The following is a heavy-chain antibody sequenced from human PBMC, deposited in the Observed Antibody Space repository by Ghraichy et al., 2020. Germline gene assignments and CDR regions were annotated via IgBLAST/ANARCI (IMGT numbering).Heavy chain of an antibody. CDR1: GGSFSDYY. J-gene: IGHJ5*02. V-gene: IGHV4-34*01. CDR2: INHSGST. CDR3: SRGGRAVPGRWIDP. D-gene: IGHD1-14*01. Sequence: SETLSLTCAVYGGSFSDYYWSWIRQPPGKGLEWIGEINHSGSTNYNPSLKSRVTISVDTSKNQFSLKLSSVTAADKAVYYCSRGGRAVPGRWIDPWGQGTLVTVSS.